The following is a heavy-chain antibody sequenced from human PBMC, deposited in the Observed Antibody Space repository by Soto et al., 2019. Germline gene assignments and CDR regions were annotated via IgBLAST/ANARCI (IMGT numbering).Heavy chain of an antibody. J-gene: IGHJ6*03. D-gene: IGHD5-18*01. CDR1: GYSFTSYW. CDR3: ARHEVGSYGYYYYYYMDV. Sequence: GESLKISCKGSGYSFTSYWIGWVRQMPGKGLEWMGIIYPGDSDTRYSPSFQGQVTISADKSISTAYLQWSSLKASDTAMYYCARHEVGSYGYYYYYYMDVWGKGTTVTVSS. CDR2: IYPGDSDT. V-gene: IGHV5-51*01.